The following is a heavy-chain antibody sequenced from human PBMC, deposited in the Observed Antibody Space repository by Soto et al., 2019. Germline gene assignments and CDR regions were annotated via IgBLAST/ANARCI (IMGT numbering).Heavy chain of an antibody. D-gene: IGHD6-13*01. CDR3: ARDSGYSSSWPTYYYYYYGMDV. CDR2: IYYSGST. V-gene: IGHV4-59*01. CDR1: GGSISSYY. Sequence: PSETLSLTCTVSGGSISSYYWSWIRQPPGKGLEWIGYIYYSGSTNYNPSLKSRVTISVDTSKNQFSLKLSSVTAADTAVYYCARDSGYSSSWPTYYYYYYGMDVWGQGTTVTVSS. J-gene: IGHJ6*02.